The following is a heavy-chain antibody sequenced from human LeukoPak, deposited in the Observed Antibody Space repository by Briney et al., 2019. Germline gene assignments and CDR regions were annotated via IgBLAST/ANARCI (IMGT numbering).Heavy chain of an antibody. J-gene: IGHJ4*02. CDR2: IYHSGST. V-gene: IGHV4-38-2*01. CDR3: ARLPGGIQLWGRSFDY. D-gene: IGHD5-18*01. Sequence: ASETLSLTCAVSGYSISSGYYWGWIRQPPGKGLEWIGSIYHSGSTYYNPSLKSRVTISVDTSKNQFSLKLSSVTAADTAVYYCARLPGGIQLWGRSFDYWGQGTLVTVSS. CDR1: GYSISSGYY.